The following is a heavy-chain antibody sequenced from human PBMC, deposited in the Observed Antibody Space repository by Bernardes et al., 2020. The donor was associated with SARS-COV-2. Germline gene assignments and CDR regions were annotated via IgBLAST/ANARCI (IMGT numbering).Heavy chain of an antibody. Sequence: GGSLRLSCAASGFIFDDYAMSWVRQVPGKGLEWVSGITWSGGRTGYADSVKGRFTISRDNAKNSLYLQMDSLRAEDTALYHCARRAVGDYFFDDWGQGTLVTVSS. CDR2: ITWSGGRT. CDR3: ARRAVGDYFFDD. CDR1: GFIFDDYA. V-gene: IGHV3-20*01. J-gene: IGHJ4*02. D-gene: IGHD2-21*02.